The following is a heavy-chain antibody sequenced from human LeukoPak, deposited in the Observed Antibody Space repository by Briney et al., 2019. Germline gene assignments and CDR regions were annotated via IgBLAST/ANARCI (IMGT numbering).Heavy chain of an antibody. CDR2: ISSSSYI. J-gene: IGHJ4*02. Sequence: GGSLRLSCAASGFTFSSYSMNWVRQAPGKGLEWVSSISSSSYIYYADSVKGRFTISRDNAKNSLYLQMNSLRAEDTAVYYCARHGAVAGFDYWGQGTLVTVSS. D-gene: IGHD6-19*01. CDR1: GFTFSSYS. CDR3: ARHGAVAGFDY. V-gene: IGHV3-21*01.